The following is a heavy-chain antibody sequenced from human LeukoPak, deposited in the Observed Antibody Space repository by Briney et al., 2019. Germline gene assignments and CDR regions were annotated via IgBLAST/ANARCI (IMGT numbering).Heavy chain of an antibody. CDR2: IDHSGTT. CDR1: GYSISSGNY. Sequence: PSETLSLTCAVSGYSISSGNYWTWIRQPPGKGLDYIGSIDHSGTTYYNPSLMSRVTISVDTSKNQFSLKLSSVTAADTAVYYCARGATPRDYWGQGTLVTVSS. D-gene: IGHD1-26*01. CDR3: ARGATPRDY. V-gene: IGHV4-38-2*01. J-gene: IGHJ4*02.